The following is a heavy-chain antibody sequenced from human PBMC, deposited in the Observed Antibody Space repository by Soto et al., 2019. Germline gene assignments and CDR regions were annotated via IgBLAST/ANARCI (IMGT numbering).Heavy chain of an antibody. D-gene: IGHD3-22*01. CDR2: IIPIFGTA. CDR1: GGTFSSHA. J-gene: IGHJ4*02. V-gene: IGHV1-69*06. Sequence: SVKVSCKASGGTFSSHAISWVRQAPGQGLEWMGGIIPIFGTANYAQKFQGRVTITADKSTSTAYMELSSLRSEDTAVYYCARSNYYDSSSDGEYYFDYWGQGTLVTVSS. CDR3: ARSNYYDSSSDGEYYFDY.